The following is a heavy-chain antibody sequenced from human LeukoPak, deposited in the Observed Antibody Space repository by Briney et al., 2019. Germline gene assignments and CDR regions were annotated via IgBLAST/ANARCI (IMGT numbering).Heavy chain of an antibody. J-gene: IGHJ4*02. CDR1: GCPFSSYA. V-gene: IGHV3-23*01. CDR2: ISRSGRTT. CDR3: AKDLPRPQWLGYFDY. Sequence: GGSLTLSCAASGCPFSSYAMRWVRQPPGKGLEWVSAISRSGRTTYYADSVKGRFTISRDNSKNTLYLQMNSRRAEDTAVYYCAKDLPRPQWLGYFDYWGQGTLVTVSS. D-gene: IGHD6-19*01.